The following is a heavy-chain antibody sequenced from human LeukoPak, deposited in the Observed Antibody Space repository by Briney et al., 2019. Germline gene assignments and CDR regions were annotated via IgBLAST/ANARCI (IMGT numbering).Heavy chain of an antibody. CDR2: TSGSGAST. D-gene: IGHD6-13*01. CDR3: AKGLGRRSSSWDMLNH. CDR1: GFTFSSYA. Sequence: PGGSLRLSCSASGFTFSSYAMTWVRQAPGKGLEWVSATSGSGASTYYADSVRGRFTISRDNSKNTLYLQMNSLRVEDTAVFYCAKGLGRRSSSWDMLNHSGQGTLVTVSS. V-gene: IGHV3-23*01. J-gene: IGHJ5*02.